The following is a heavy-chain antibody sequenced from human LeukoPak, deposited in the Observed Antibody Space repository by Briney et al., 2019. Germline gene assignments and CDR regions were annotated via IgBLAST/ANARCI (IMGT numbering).Heavy chain of an antibody. CDR3: ARMPLAGGYYMDV. V-gene: IGHV3-21*01. J-gene: IGHJ6*03. CDR2: ISPDSNYK. D-gene: IGHD2-8*02. Sequence: GGSLRLSCAASGFTFSTYSMNWLRLAPGKGLEWVSSISPDSNYKYYVDSVKGRFTISRDNAKSSLYLQMNSLRAEDTAVYYCARMPLAGGYYMDVWGKGTTVTVSS. CDR1: GFTFSTYS.